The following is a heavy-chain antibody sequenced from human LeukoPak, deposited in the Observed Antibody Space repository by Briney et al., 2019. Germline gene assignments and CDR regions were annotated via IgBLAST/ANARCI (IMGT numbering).Heavy chain of an antibody. CDR1: RFTFSSYA. D-gene: IGHD2-15*01. V-gene: IGHV3-23*01. CDR3: AKSLGYCSGGSCYSANWFDP. J-gene: IGHJ5*02. Sequence: GGSLTLSCAASRFTFSSYAMIWLRQAPGKGLEGVSAISGSGGSTYYADSVKGRFTISRDNSKNTLYLQMNSLRAEDTAVYYCAKSLGYCSGGSCYSANWFDPWGQGTLVTVSS. CDR2: ISGSGGST.